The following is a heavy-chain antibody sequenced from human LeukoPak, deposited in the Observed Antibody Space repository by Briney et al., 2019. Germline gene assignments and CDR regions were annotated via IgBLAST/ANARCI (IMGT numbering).Heavy chain of an antibody. J-gene: IGHJ4*02. V-gene: IGHV3-66*01. CDR2: IYSGGST. CDR3: ARDSSGYYSDY. Sequence: GGSLRLSCAAPGFTVSSNYMSWVRQAPGKGLEWVSVIYSGGSTYYADSVKGRFTISRDNSKNTLYLQMNSLRAEDTAVYYCARDSSGYYSDYWGQGTLVTVSS. D-gene: IGHD3-22*01. CDR1: GFTVSSNY.